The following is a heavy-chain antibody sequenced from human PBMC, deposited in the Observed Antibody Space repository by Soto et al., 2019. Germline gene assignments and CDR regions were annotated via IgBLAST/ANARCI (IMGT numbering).Heavy chain of an antibody. V-gene: IGHV1-69*01. CDR3: AKVRYSSPMGYYYGMDV. CDR1: RVAFSKFI. Sequence: QAQLEQSGGEVKKPGSSVKVSCKASRVAFSKFIVTWVRQAPGLGLAWVGGIIPIFGTANYAQKFQGRATITADESTSTSYMEVNNLRSEDTAVYYCAKVRYSSPMGYYYGMDVWGQGTTVTVSS. J-gene: IGHJ6*02. D-gene: IGHD6-19*01. CDR2: IIPIFGTA.